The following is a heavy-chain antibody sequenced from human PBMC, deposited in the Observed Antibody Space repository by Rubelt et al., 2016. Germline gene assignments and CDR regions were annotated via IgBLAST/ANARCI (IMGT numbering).Heavy chain of an antibody. J-gene: IGHJ5*02. CDR2: IRTYNGNT. D-gene: IGHD2-2*01. CDR3: ARGYCSSANCLFNWFDP. Sequence: QVQLVQSGAEVKKPGASVKVSCKASGYTFTTYGISWVRQAPGQGLEWMGWIRTYNGNTNYAQKLQGRVTMTTDTSTSTAYMELRSLRSDDTAMYFCARGYCSSANCLFNWFDPLGQGTLVTVSS. CDR1: GYTFTTYG. V-gene: IGHV1-18*01.